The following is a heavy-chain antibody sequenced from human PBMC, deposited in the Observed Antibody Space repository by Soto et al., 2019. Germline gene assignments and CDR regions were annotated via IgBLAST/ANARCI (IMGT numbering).Heavy chain of an antibody. CDR2: IIPIFGTA. D-gene: IGHD2-15*01. CDR1: GGTFSSYA. V-gene: IGHV1-69*13. CDR3: ARYYCSGGSCYSAYYYYGMDV. J-gene: IGHJ6*02. Sequence: SVKVSCKASGGTFSSYAISWVRQAPGQGLEWMGGIIPIFGTANYAQKFQGRVTITADESTSTAYMELSSLRSEDTAVYYCARYYCSGGSCYSAYYYYGMDVWGQGTTVTVSS.